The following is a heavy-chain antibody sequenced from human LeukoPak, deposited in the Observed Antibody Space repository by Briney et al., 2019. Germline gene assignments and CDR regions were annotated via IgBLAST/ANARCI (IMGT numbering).Heavy chain of an antibody. Sequence: GASVNVSCKASGYTFTGYYMHWVRQAPGQGLEWMGRINPNSGGTNYAQKFQGRVTMTRDTSISTAYMELSRLRSDDTAVYYCARVRYSGSYPDYWGQGTLVTVSS. D-gene: IGHD1-26*01. CDR2: INPNSGGT. CDR1: GYTFTGYY. J-gene: IGHJ4*02. V-gene: IGHV1-2*06. CDR3: ARVRYSGSYPDY.